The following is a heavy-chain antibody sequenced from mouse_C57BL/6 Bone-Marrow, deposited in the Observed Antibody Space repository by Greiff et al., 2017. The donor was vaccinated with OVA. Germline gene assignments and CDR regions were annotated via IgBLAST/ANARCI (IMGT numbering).Heavy chain of an antibody. J-gene: IGHJ3*01. Sequence: DVKLVESVAELVRPGASVKLSCTASGFNIKNTYMHWVKQRPEQGLEWIGRIDPANGNTKYAPKFQGKATITADTSSNTAYLQLSSLTSEDTAIYYCARTYYSNPWFAYWGQGTLVTVSA. CDR1: GFNIKNTY. CDR3: ARTYYSNPWFAY. CDR2: IDPANGNT. D-gene: IGHD2-5*01. V-gene: IGHV14-3*01.